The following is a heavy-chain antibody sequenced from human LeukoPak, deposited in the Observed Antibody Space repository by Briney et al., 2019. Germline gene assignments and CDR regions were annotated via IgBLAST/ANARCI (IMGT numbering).Heavy chain of an antibody. Sequence: GGSLRLSCAASGFTFSNAWMSWVRQAPGKGLEWVGRIKSKTDGGTTDYAAPVKGRFTISRDDSKNTLYLQMNSLKTEDTAVYYCTTDIRPYYDSSGYSDDAFDIWGQGTMVTVSS. CDR1: GFTFSNAW. J-gene: IGHJ3*02. V-gene: IGHV3-15*01. D-gene: IGHD3-22*01. CDR2: IKSKTDGGTT. CDR3: TTDIRPYYDSSGYSDDAFDI.